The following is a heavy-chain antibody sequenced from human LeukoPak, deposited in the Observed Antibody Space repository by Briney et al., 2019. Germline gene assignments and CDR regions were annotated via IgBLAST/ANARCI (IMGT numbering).Heavy chain of an antibody. Sequence: SETLSLTCTVSGGSISSGGHYWSWIRHHPGQGLEWHGCIYITGVTYYNPSLKSRVIISVDSSENQLSLKLSSVTAADTAVYYCAGGFDSSKMGYWGQGTLVTVSS. J-gene: IGHJ4*02. CDR1: GGSISSGGHY. CDR2: IYITGVT. D-gene: IGHD6-13*01. CDR3: AGGFDSSKMGY. V-gene: IGHV4-31*03.